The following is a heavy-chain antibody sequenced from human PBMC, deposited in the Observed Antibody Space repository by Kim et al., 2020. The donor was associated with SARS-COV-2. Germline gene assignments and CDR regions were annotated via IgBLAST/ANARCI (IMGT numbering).Heavy chain of an antibody. D-gene: IGHD5-12*01. Sequence: SETLSLTCTVSGGSISSGGYYWSWIRQHPGKGLEWIGYIYYSGSTYYNPSLKSRVTISVDTSKNQFSLKLSSVTAADTAVYYCARDCWGYSGYGGDYYYGMDVWGQGTTVTVSS. V-gene: IGHV4-31*03. CDR3: ARDCWGYSGYGGDYYYGMDV. CDR2: IYYSGST. CDR1: GGSISSGGYY. J-gene: IGHJ6*02.